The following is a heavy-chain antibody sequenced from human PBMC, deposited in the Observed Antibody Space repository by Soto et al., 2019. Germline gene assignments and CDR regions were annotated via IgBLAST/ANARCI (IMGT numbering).Heavy chain of an antibody. D-gene: IGHD3-22*01. CDR1: GFTFSSYG. CDR3: AKSDSSGSSPEY. CDR2: ISYDGSNK. V-gene: IGHV3-30*18. J-gene: IGHJ4*02. Sequence: QVQLVESGGGVVQPGRSLRLSCAASGFTFSSYGMHWVRQAPGKGLEWVAVISYDGSNKYYADSVKGRFTISRDNSKNTLYLQMNSLRAEDTAVYYCAKSDSSGSSPEYWGQGTLVTVAS.